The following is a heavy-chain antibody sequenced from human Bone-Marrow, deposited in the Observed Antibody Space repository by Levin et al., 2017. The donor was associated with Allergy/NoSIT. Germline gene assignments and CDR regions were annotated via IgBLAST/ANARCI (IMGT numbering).Heavy chain of an antibody. Sequence: GASVKVSCKASGYTFTNYALNWVRQAPGQGLEWMGWINTNTGHPTYAQGSTGRFVFSLDTSVYTAYLQINSLKAEDTAVYYCARLSGVAAAGTIDWGQGTLVTVSS. CDR2: INTNTGHP. CDR1: GYTFTNYA. CDR3: ARLSGVAAAGTID. J-gene: IGHJ4*02. V-gene: IGHV7-4-1*02. D-gene: IGHD6-13*01.